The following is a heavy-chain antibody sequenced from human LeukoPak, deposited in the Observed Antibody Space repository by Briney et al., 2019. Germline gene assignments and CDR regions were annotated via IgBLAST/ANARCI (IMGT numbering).Heavy chain of an antibody. CDR1: GGSISSGSDY. Sequence: PSETLSLTCTVSGGSISSGSDYWTWIRQPPGKGLEWIGYIYYSGSTNYNPSLKSRVTISVDTSKNQFSLKLTSVTAADTAVYYCARGVNSGYFDYCGQGTLVTVSS. CDR2: IYYSGST. D-gene: IGHD1-26*01. V-gene: IGHV4-61*01. J-gene: IGHJ4*02. CDR3: ARGVNSGYFDY.